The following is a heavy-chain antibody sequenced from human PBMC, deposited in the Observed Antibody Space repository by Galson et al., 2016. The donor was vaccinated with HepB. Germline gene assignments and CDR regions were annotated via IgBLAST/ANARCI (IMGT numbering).Heavy chain of an antibody. CDR1: GGTFSSYA. J-gene: IGHJ4*02. Sequence: SVKVSCKASGGTFSSYAISWVRQAPGQGLEWMGGIIPIFGTSDFAQKFQDRVTITADESTSTAYMELSSLKSEDTAVYYCARGYQLANWGQGTLVTVSS. D-gene: IGHD6-13*01. CDR2: IIPIFGTS. V-gene: IGHV1-69*13. CDR3: ARGYQLAN.